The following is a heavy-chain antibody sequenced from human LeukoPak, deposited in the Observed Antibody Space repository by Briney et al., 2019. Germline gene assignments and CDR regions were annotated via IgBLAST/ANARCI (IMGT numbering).Heavy chain of an antibody. CDR2: IYYSGST. D-gene: IGHD2-2*01. V-gene: IGHV4-59*08. J-gene: IGHJ3*02. CDR1: GGSISSYY. Sequence: SETLSLTCTVSGGSISSYYWSWIRQPPGKGLEWIGYIYYSGSTNYNPSLKSRVTISVDTSKNQFSLKLSSVTAADTAVYYCARRARGIVVVPAAMRGRADAFDIWGQGTMVTVSS. CDR3: ARRARGIVVVPAAMRGRADAFDI.